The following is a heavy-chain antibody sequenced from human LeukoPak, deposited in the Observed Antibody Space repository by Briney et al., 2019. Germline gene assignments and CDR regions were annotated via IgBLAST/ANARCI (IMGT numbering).Heavy chain of an antibody. Sequence: GGSLRLSCAASGFTLSSYAMSWVRQAPGKGLEWVAFISYDGGKRYFADSVKGRFSISRDNSASALFLDMDSLRTEDTAVYFCAKGLRWFGNFYFNFFDHWGQGILVTVSS. CDR1: GFTLSSYA. J-gene: IGHJ4*02. D-gene: IGHD3-10*01. CDR2: ISYDGGKR. CDR3: AKGLRWFGNFYFNFFDH. V-gene: IGHV3-30*18.